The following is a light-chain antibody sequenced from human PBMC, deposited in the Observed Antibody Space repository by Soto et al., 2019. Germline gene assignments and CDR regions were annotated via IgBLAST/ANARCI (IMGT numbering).Light chain of an antibody. Sequence: QSALTQPASVSGSPGQSITISCTGTSSDVGGYNYVSWYQQLPGKAPKLMIYEVSNRPSGVSNRFSGSKSGNTASLTISGLQAEDEADYYCRSYTSISPMVFGGGTNLTVL. CDR3: RSYTSISPMV. CDR1: SSDVGGYNY. CDR2: EVS. V-gene: IGLV2-14*01. J-gene: IGLJ2*01.